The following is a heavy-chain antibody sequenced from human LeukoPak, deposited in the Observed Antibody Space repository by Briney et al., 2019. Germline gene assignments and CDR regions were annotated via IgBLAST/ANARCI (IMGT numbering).Heavy chain of an antibody. D-gene: IGHD2-2*01. V-gene: IGHV4-4*07. CDR2: IYSSGCT. J-gene: IGHJ6*03. Sequence: SETVSLTCTVSGGSISSYYWSWIRQPPGKGLEWIGRIYSSGCTNYNPSLKSRVTISVDKSKNQFSLKLSSVTAADTAVYYCARDRYCSSTSCPRDYYYMDVWGKGTTATVSS. CDR1: GGSISSYY. CDR3: ARDRYCSSTSCPRDYYYMDV.